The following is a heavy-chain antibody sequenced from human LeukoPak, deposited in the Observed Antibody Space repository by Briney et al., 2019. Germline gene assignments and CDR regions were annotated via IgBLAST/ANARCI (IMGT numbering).Heavy chain of an antibody. CDR3: AREVGVYSSSTAFDI. CDR2: ISSSGSTI. D-gene: IGHD6-6*01. CDR1: GFTFSSYE. Sequence: GGSLRLSCAASGFTFSSYEMNRVRQAPGKGLEWVSYISSSGSTIYYADSVKGRFTISRDNAKNSLYLQMNSLRAEDTAVYYCAREVGVYSSSTAFDIWGQGTMVTVSS. J-gene: IGHJ3*02. V-gene: IGHV3-48*03.